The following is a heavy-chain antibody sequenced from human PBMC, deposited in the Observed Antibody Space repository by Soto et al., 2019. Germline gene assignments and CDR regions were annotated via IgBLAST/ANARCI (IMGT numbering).Heavy chain of an antibody. D-gene: IGHD3-16*01. CDR1: GFTFSSYG. CDR2: ISYDGSIK. J-gene: IGHJ4*02. Sequence: QVQLVESGGGVVQPGRSLRLSCAASGFTFSSYGMHWVRQAPGKGLEWVAVISYDGSIKYYSDSVKGRFTISRDNSKDPLSLKMNSLRAEDTVVYYCANGGEIMITFGGGYFVYWGQGTLVTVSS. CDR3: ANGGEIMITFGGGYFVY. V-gene: IGHV3-30*18.